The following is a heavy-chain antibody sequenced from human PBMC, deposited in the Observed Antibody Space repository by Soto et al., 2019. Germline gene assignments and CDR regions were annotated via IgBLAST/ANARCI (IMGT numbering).Heavy chain of an antibody. Sequence: GGSLRLSCAASGFGINTYAMSWVRQPPGTGLEWVSSITKYDGRTYYADSVKGRFTISRDNSRNTIYLEMNNLRTEDTAVYYCAKDHGSSGWPTIDHWGQGTPVTVSS. D-gene: IGHD6-19*01. CDR2: ITKYDGRT. V-gene: IGHV3-23*01. CDR1: GFGINTYA. CDR3: AKDHGSSGWPTIDH. J-gene: IGHJ4*02.